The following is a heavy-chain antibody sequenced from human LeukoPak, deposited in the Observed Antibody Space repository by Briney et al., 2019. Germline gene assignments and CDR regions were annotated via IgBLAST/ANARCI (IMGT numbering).Heavy chain of an antibody. D-gene: IGHD1-26*01. CDR3: TRGLPRGTGPYFDY. CDR1: GGSFSGYY. CDR2: INHSGST. J-gene: IGHJ4*02. Sequence: SETLSLTCAVYGGSFSGYYWSWIRQPPGKELEWIGEINHSGSTNYNPSLKSRVTISVDTSKNQFSLKLSSVTAADTAVYYCTRGLPRGTGPYFDYWGQGTLVTVSS. V-gene: IGHV4-34*01.